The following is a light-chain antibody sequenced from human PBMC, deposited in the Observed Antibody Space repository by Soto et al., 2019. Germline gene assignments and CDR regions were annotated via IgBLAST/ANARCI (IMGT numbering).Light chain of an antibody. CDR1: QDITNF. CDR3: LQHSTFPYT. CDR2: GSS. J-gene: IGKJ2*01. Sequence: DFRMTQSPSAMSASVGDRVTITCRASQDITNFLAWFQQKPGKVPERLIFGSSTLQSGVPSRFSGSGSGTEFTLTISSLQPEDFATYFCLQHSTFPYTFGQGTRLEI. V-gene: IGKV1-17*03.